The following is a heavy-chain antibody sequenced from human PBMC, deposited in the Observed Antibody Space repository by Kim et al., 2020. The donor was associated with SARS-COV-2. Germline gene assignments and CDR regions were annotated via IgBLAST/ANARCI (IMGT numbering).Heavy chain of an antibody. J-gene: IGHJ4*02. CDR3: ARRGVSGYYSPPFDY. Sequence: GESLKISCKGSGYSFTSYWIGWVRQMPGKGLEWMGIIYPGDSDTRYSPSFQGQVTISADKSISTAYLQWSSLKASDTAMYYCARRGVSGYYSPPFDYWGQGTLVTVSS. V-gene: IGHV5-51*01. CDR1: GYSFTSYW. D-gene: IGHD3-22*01. CDR2: IYPGDSDT.